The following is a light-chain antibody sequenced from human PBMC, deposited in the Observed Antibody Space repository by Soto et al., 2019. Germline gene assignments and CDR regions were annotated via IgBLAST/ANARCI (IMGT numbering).Light chain of an antibody. CDR2: SNY. J-gene: IGLJ6*01. Sequence: QSVLTQPPSASGTPGQTVIISCSGSSSSVASNAVNWYHQLPGTAPKLLRYSNYERPSGVPDRFSGSKSGTSASLTISGLQSEDAADYYCAALDDSLNGYVFGSGTKLTVL. CDR3: AALDDSLNGYV. CDR1: SSSVASNA. V-gene: IGLV1-44*01.